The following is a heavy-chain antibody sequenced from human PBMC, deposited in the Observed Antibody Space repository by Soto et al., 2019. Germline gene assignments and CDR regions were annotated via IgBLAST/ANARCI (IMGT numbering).Heavy chain of an antibody. J-gene: IGHJ4*02. CDR2: ISGSGSII. V-gene: IGHV3-11*01. CDR1: GFTLSDYY. D-gene: IGHD1-26*01. Sequence: QVRLMESGAGLVRPGGSLRLSCAVSGFTLSDYYMSWIRQAPGKGLEWVSYISGSGSIIYYADSVKGRFTISRDNAKNSLYLQMHSLRAEDTAAYYCARDQRMTTTPVDYWGQGTLVTVSS. CDR3: ARDQRMTTTPVDY.